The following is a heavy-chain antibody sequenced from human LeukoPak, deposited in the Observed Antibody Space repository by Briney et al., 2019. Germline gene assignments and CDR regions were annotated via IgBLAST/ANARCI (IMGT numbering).Heavy chain of an antibody. CDR2: ISGSGGST. Sequence: GGSLRLTCAASGFTFSSYAMSWVRQAPGKGLEWVSAISGSGGSTYYADSVKGRFTISRDNSKNTLYLQMNSLRAEDTAVYYCAKDLRYDYLRDAFDTWGQGTMVTVSS. D-gene: IGHD5-12*01. V-gene: IGHV3-23*01. CDR3: AKDLRYDYLRDAFDT. J-gene: IGHJ3*02. CDR1: GFTFSSYA.